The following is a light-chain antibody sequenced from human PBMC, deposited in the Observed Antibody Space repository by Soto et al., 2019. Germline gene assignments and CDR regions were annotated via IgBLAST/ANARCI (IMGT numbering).Light chain of an antibody. CDR3: QQRSDRLPIT. V-gene: IGKV3-11*01. Sequence: EIVLTQSPGTLSLSPGERATLSCRTNQSVSSHLAWYQQKPGQAPRLLIYDASKRPTGIPARFSGSGSGTDFTLTISSLEPEDSAVYYCQQRSDRLPITFGQGTRLETK. J-gene: IGKJ5*01. CDR2: DAS. CDR1: QSVSSH.